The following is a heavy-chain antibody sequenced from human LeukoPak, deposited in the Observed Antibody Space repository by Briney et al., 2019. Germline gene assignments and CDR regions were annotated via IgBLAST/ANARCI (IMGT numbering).Heavy chain of an antibody. CDR1: GFTFSSYA. CDR2: ISGSGGST. V-gene: IGHV3-23*01. CDR3: ANRNYYDSSGSYYILYFDY. J-gene: IGHJ4*02. D-gene: IGHD3-22*01. Sequence: GGSLRLSCAASGFTFSSYAMSWVRQAPGKGLEWVSAISGSGGSTYYADSVKGRFTISRDNSKNTLYLQMNSLRAEDTAVYYCANRNYYDSSGSYYILYFDYWGQGTLVTVSS.